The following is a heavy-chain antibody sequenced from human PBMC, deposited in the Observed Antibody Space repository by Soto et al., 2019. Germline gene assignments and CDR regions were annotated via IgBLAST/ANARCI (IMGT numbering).Heavy chain of an antibody. CDR2: INPNSGGT. CDR1: GYTFTGYY. J-gene: IGHJ4*02. V-gene: IGHV1-2*02. CDR3: ATPSGVGNGPDYFDY. Sequence: ASVKVSCKTSGYTFTGYYIHWVLQAPGQGLEWMGWINPNSGGTNYAQKFQGRVTMTRDTSISTAYMELSRLRSDDTAVYYCATPSGVGNGPDYFDYWGQGTLVTVSS. D-gene: IGHD2-8*01.